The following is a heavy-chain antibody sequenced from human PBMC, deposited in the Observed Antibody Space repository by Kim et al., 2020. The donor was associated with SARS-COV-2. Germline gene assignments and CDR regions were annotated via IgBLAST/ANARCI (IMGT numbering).Heavy chain of an antibody. J-gene: IGHJ3*02. V-gene: IGHV3-9*01. CDR1: GFTFDDYA. D-gene: IGHD3-16*01. CDR2: ISWNSGSI. CDR3: AKDKGPYVVDAFDI. Sequence: GGSLRLSCAASGFTFDDYAMHWVRQAPGKGLEWVSGISWNSGSIGYADSVKGRFTISRDNAKNSLYLQMNSLRAEDTALYYCAKDKGPYVVDAFDIWGQGTMVTVSS.